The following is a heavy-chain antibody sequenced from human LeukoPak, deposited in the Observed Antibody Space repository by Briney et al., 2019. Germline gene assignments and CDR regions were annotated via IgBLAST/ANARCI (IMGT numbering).Heavy chain of an antibody. D-gene: IGHD3-16*01. Sequence: GGSLRLSCAASGFAFTPVWMSWVRQAPGKGLEWVANVKPDGSATNHGDSVKGRFTISRDNAKNSLFLQMNSPRVEDTAVYYCVRGGSNFSSWGQGTLVTVSS. CDR2: VKPDGSAT. V-gene: IGHV3-7*01. J-gene: IGHJ4*02. CDR3: VRGGSNFSS. CDR1: GFAFTPVW.